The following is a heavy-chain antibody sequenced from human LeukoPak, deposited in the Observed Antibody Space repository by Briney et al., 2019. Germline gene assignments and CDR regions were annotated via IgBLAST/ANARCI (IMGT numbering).Heavy chain of an antibody. J-gene: IGHJ4*02. CDR3: ARKLLWFGELTDYFDY. Sequence: GGSLRLSCAASGFTFSSYWMSWVRQAPGKGLEWVANIKQDGSEKYYVDSVKGRFTTSRDNAKNSLYLQMNSLRAEDTAVYYCARKLLWFGELTDYFDYWGQGTLVTVSS. CDR1: GFTFSSYW. D-gene: IGHD3-10*01. V-gene: IGHV3-7*01. CDR2: IKQDGSEK.